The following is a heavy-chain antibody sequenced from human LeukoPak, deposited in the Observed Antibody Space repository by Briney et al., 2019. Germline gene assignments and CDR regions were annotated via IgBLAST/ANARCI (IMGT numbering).Heavy chain of an antibody. J-gene: IGHJ4*02. CDR2: IRSKANSYAT. CDR3: TTRNLYSSSWYLDY. CDR1: GFTFSGSA. V-gene: IGHV3-73*01. D-gene: IGHD6-13*01. Sequence: TGGSLRLSCAASGFTFSGSAMHWVRQASGKGLEWVGRIRSKANSYATAYAASVKGRFTISRDDSKNTAYLQMNSLKTEDTAVYYCTTRNLYSSSWYLDYWGQGTLVTVSS.